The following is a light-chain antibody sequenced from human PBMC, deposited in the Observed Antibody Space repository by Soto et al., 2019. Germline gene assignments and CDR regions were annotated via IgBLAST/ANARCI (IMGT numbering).Light chain of an antibody. CDR3: HQYDTLPLT. V-gene: IGKV3-20*01. J-gene: IGKJ4*01. Sequence: EIVLTQSPGTLSLPPGERATLSCRASQSVSSNYLGWYQQIPGRAPRVLIFDASIRATGIPDRFSGSGSGTDFSLTISRLEPEDFAVYYCHQYDTLPLTFGGGTKVDIK. CDR2: DAS. CDR1: QSVSSNY.